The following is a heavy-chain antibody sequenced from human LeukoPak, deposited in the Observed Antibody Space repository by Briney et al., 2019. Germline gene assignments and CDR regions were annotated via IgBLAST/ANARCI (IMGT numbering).Heavy chain of an antibody. V-gene: IGHV5-51*01. CDR3: AIQWGSGGYDY. J-gene: IGHJ4*02. Sequence: ASVKVSCKASGYTFTSYWIAWVRQMPGKGLEWMGIIFPNDSDTRYSPSFQGQVTISADKSIGTAYLQWSSLKASDTAMYYCAIQWGSGGYDYWGQGTLVTVSS. D-gene: IGHD1-26*01. CDR2: IFPNDSDT. CDR1: GYTFTSYW.